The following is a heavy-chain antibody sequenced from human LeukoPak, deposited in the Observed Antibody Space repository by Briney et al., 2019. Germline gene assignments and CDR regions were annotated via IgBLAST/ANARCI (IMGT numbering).Heavy chain of an antibody. J-gene: IGHJ5*02. CDR1: GFTFSSYA. CDR2: ISGSGGST. D-gene: IGHD5/OR15-5a*01. CDR3: ARLPGDSTIYDL. Sequence: GGSLRLSCAASGFTFSSYAMSWVRQAPGKGLEWVSAISGSGGSTYYADSVKGRFIISRDNAGNSVSLQMSSLRAEDTAMYYCARLPGDSTIYDLWGQGTLVTVSS. V-gene: IGHV3-23*01.